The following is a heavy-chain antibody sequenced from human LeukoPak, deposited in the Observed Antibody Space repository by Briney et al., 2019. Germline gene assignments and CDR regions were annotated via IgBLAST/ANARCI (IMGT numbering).Heavy chain of an antibody. V-gene: IGHV1-69*04. CDR3: ARGASAYDFWSGYKYYFDY. D-gene: IGHD3-3*01. CDR2: IIPILGIA. Sequence: GSSVTVSCKASGGTFSSYAISWVRQAPGQGLEWMGRIIPILGIANYAQKFQGRVTITADKSTSTAYMELSSLRSEDTAVYYCARGASAYDFWSGYKYYFDYWGQGTLVTVSS. J-gene: IGHJ4*02. CDR1: GGTFSSYA.